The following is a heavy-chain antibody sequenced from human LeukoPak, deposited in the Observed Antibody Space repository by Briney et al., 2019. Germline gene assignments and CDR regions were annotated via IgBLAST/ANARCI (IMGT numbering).Heavy chain of an antibody. Sequence: PGGSLRLSCAASGFTFSSYGMHWVRQAPGKGLEWVSFIRYDGSNKYYADSVRGRFTISRDNSKNTLYLQMNSLRPEDTAVYYCAISDSGNYYNPFDYWGQGTLVTVSS. CDR1: GFTFSSYG. J-gene: IGHJ4*02. D-gene: IGHD3-10*01. V-gene: IGHV3-30*02. CDR3: AISDSGNYYNPFDY. CDR2: IRYDGSNK.